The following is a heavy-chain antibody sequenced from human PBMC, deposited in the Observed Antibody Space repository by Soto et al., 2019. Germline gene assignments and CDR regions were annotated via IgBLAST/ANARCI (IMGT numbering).Heavy chain of an antibody. Sequence: GESLKIPCKGSGYNFTNYWISWVRQMPGKGLEWMGKTDPSDSYTNYIPSFQGHVTMSADKSLSTAYLQWSSLKASDTAMYYCANHLPSLFRMGELSPTGLDSWGQGTLVTVSS. CDR3: ANHLPSLFRMGELSPTGLDS. J-gene: IGHJ4*02. CDR2: TDPSDSYT. D-gene: IGHD3-16*02. CDR1: GYNFTNYW. V-gene: IGHV5-10-1*01.